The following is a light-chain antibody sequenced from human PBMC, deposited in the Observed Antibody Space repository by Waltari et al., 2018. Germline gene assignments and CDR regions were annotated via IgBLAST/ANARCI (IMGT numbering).Light chain of an antibody. CDR3: CSYVRRYTWM. J-gene: IGLJ3*02. CDR2: EVN. Sequence: QSGLTQPASVSGAPGQSITISCPGSTSDGGNSNFVSWYQYRPGKVPKLMIYEVNKRPSGVSDRFSGSKSGNTASLTISGLQAEDEADYYCCSYVRRYTWMFGGGTKLTVL. V-gene: IGLV2-23*02. CDR1: TSDGGNSNF.